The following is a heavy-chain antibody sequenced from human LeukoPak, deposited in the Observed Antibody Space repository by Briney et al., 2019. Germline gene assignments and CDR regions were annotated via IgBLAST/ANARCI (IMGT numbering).Heavy chain of an antibody. D-gene: IGHD2-15*01. J-gene: IGHJ6*02. CDR2: MNPKSGKT. CDR3: AIGYCSGGSCYSEGYYYYGMDV. Sequence: SVKVSCKASGYTFTSYDINWVRQATGQGLEWTGWMNPKSGKTGYAQKFQGRVTMTRNTSISTAYMELSSLTSEDTAVYYCAIGYCSGGSCYSEGYYYYGMDVWGQGTTVTVSS. V-gene: IGHV1-8*01. CDR1: GYTFTSYD.